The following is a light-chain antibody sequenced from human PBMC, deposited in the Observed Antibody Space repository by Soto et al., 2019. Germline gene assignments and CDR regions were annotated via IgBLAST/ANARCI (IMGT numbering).Light chain of an antibody. V-gene: IGLV2-14*03. J-gene: IGLJ1*01. Sequence: QSVLTQPASVSGSPGQSITISCTGTSSDIGGHDDVSWYQQHPGKVPKLLIYGVTDRPSGVSNRFSGSKSGNVASLTISGLQAEDEADYYCCSYTSDLTPYVFGTGTKATV. CDR1: SSDIGGHDD. CDR2: GVT. CDR3: CSYTSDLTPYV.